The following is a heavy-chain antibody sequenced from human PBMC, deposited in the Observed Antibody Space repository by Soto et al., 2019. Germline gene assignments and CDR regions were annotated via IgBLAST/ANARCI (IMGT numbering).Heavy chain of an antibody. V-gene: IGHV4-61*01. D-gene: IGHD3-3*01. CDR3: ARQTTIFGVVIIAWFDP. CDR2: IYYSGST. Sequence: SETLSLTCTVSGGSVSSGSYYWSWIRQPPGKGLEWIGYIYYSGSTNYNPSLKSRVTISVDTSKNQFSLKLSSVTAADTAVYYCARQTTIFGVVIIAWFDPWGQGTLVTVSS. CDR1: GGSVSSGSYY. J-gene: IGHJ5*02.